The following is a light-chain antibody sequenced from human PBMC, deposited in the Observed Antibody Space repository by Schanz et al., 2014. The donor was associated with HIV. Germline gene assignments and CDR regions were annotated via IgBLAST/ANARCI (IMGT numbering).Light chain of an antibody. Sequence: ETVLTQSPGSLSLSPGERATLSCRASQSLGGSQLAWYQHKPGQAPRLLIYGASSRATGIPDRFSGSGSGTDFTLTISRLEPEDFAVYYCQQYGTSPKTFGQGTKVEIK. V-gene: IGKV3-20*01. CDR1: QSLGGSQ. CDR2: GAS. CDR3: QQYGTSPKT. J-gene: IGKJ1*01.